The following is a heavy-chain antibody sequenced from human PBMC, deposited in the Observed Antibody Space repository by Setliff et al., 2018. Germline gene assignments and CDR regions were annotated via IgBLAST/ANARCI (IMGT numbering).Heavy chain of an antibody. Sequence: SVKVSCKASGGTFSSYVISWVREAPGQGLEWMGGIIPMFGTNYAQKFQGRVTITADESTSTAYMELSSLGSEDTAVYYCAGGQPLVRKYYYYMDVCGKGTTVTVSS. D-gene: IGHD3-10*01. V-gene: IGHV1-69*13. J-gene: IGHJ6*03. CDR3: AGGQPLVRKYYYYMDV. CDR1: GGTFSSYV. CDR2: IIPMFGT.